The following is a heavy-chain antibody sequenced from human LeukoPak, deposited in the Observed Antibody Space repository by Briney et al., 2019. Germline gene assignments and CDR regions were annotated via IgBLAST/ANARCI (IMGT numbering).Heavy chain of an antibody. Sequence: PSETLSLTCAVYGGSFSGYYWSWIRQPPGKGLEWIGEINYSGSTNYNPSLKSRVTISVDTSKNQFSLKLSSVTAADTAVYYCARGIRGRDLGHLDYWGQGTLVTVSS. CDR1: GGSFSGYY. V-gene: IGHV4-34*01. CDR2: INYSGST. J-gene: IGHJ4*02. CDR3: ARGIRGRDLGHLDY. D-gene: IGHD1-26*01.